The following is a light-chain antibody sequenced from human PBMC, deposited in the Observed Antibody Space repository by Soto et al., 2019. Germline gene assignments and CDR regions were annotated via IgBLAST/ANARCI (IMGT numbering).Light chain of an antibody. CDR1: SSDVGGYNY. Sequence: QSVLTQPRSVSGSPGQSVTISCTGTSSDVGGYNYVSWYQQHPGKAPKLMIYDVSKRPSGVPDRFSGSKSGNTASLTISGLQAEDEADYYCCSYAGSYTNWGFGGGTKLTVL. CDR3: CSYAGSYTNWG. CDR2: DVS. J-gene: IGLJ3*02. V-gene: IGLV2-11*01.